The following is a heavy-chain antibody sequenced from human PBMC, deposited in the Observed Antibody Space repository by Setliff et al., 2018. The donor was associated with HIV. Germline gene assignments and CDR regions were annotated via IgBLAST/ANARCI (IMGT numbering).Heavy chain of an antibody. CDR2: IIPMFDAP. J-gene: IGHJ6*03. CDR1: GGTFSSYA. D-gene: IGHD3-10*02. Sequence: ASVKVSCKTSGGTFSSYAISWVRQAPGQGLEWMGGIIPMFDAPNYAQKFQGRVTITADESTSTAYMELSSLRSEDTAVYYCARIVRPSYYYYYYMDVWGKGTTVTVSS. CDR3: ARIVRPSYYYYYYMDV. V-gene: IGHV1-69*13.